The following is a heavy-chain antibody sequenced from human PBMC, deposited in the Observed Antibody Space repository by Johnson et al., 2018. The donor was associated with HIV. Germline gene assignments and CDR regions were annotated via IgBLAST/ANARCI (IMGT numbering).Heavy chain of an antibody. J-gene: IGHJ3*02. Sequence: MLLVESGGGVVQPGRSLRLSCVASGFTFSSYWMSWVRQAPGKGLEWVANIKQDGSEKYYVDSVKGRFTISRDNSKNTLYLQMNSLRAEDTAVYYCAKDGRVGATLMSTGDDAFDIWGQGTMVTVSS. CDR3: AKDGRVGATLMSTGDDAFDI. CDR1: GFTFSSYW. CDR2: IKQDGSEK. V-gene: IGHV3-7*03. D-gene: IGHD1-26*01.